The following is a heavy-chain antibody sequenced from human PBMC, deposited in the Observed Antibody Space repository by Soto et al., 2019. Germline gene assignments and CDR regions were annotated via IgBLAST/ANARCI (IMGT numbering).Heavy chain of an antibody. J-gene: IGHJ4*02. Sequence: EVQLLESGGGLVQPGGSLRLSCAASGFTFNNYAMTWVRQAPGKGLEWVSAISGGGDTTSYADSGKGRFTVSRDGYKNTLYLQMGSLRAEDTALYYCAKGRGGSGSLTPRVDFWGQGTLVTVSS. CDR3: AKGRGGSGSLTPRVDF. V-gene: IGHV3-23*01. D-gene: IGHD3-10*01. CDR1: GFTFNNYA. CDR2: ISGGGDTT.